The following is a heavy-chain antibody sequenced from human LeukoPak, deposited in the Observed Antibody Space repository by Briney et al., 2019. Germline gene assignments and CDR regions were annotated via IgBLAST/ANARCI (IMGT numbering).Heavy chain of an antibody. CDR1: GGSISSSSYY. J-gene: IGHJ6*02. CDR2: IYYSGST. Sequence: SETLSLTCTVSGGSISSSSYYWGWIRQPPGTGLEWIGYIYYSGSTNYNPSLKSRVTISVDTSKNQFSLKLSSVTAADTAVYYCARVRCSSTSCHRYYYYYGMDVWGQGTTVTVSS. CDR3: ARVRCSSTSCHRYYYYYGMDV. D-gene: IGHD2-2*02. V-gene: IGHV4-61*05.